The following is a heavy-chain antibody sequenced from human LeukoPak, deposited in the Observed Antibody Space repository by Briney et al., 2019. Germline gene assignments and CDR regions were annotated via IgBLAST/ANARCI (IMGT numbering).Heavy chain of an antibody. CDR2: IYYSGST. J-gene: IGHJ4*02. Sequence: SETLSLTCTVSGGSISCSSYYWGWIRQPPGKGLEWIGSIYYSGSTYYNPSLKSRVTISVDTSKNQFSLKLSSVTAADTAVYYCASPGIAAAAALFDYWGQGTLVTVSS. CDR1: GGSISCSSYY. D-gene: IGHD6-13*01. CDR3: ASPGIAAAAALFDY. V-gene: IGHV4-39*01.